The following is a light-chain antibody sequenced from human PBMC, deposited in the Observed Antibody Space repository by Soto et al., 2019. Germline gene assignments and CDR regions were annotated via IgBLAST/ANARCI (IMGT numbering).Light chain of an antibody. Sequence: QSALTQPPSASGSPGRSVTISCTGTSSDVGGYDYVSWFQQHPGKAPKLIMYEVTTRPSGVPDRFSASKSGNRASLTVSGLQAEDEADYYCSSFVAGNNYWVFGGGTKLTVL. CDR1: SSDVGGYDY. J-gene: IGLJ3*02. V-gene: IGLV2-8*01. CDR2: EVT. CDR3: SSFVAGNNYWV.